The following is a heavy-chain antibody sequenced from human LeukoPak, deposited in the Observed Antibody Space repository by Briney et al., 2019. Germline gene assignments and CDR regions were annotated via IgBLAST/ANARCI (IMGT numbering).Heavy chain of an antibody. CDR1: GGSISSSSYY. D-gene: IGHD6-13*01. CDR2: IYYSGST. CDR3: ARVRGYRAAAATDY. V-gene: IGHV4-39*07. J-gene: IGHJ4*02. Sequence: SETLSLTCTVSGGSISSSSYYWGWLRQPPGKGLEWIGSIYYSGSTYYNPSLKSRVTISVDTSKNQFSLKLSSVTAADTAVYYCARVRGYRAAAATDYWGQGTLVTVSS.